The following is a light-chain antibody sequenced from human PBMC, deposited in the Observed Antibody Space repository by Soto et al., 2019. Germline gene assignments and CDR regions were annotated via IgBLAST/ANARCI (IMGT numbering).Light chain of an antibody. V-gene: IGLV2-14*03. CDR3: SSYTSSSLHV. CDR2: DVS. Sequence: QSALTQPASVSGSPGQSITISCTGTSSDVGGYNYVSWYQQHPGKAPKLMIYDVSNRPSGVSNRFSGSKSGNTASLTISGLQAEDEVDYYCSSYTSSSLHVFGTGTKLTVL. CDR1: SSDVGGYNY. J-gene: IGLJ1*01.